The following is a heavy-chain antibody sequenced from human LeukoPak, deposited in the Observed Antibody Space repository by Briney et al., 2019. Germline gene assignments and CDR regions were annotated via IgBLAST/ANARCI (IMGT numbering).Heavy chain of an antibody. CDR3: ARGPFGGDCGGYDREESCGTHDY. D-gene: IGHD2-21*01. Sequence: SETLSLTCAVYGGSFSGYYWSWIRQPPGKGLEWIGEINHSGSTNYNPSLKSRVTISVDTSKNQFSLKLSSVTAADTAVYYCARGPFGGDCGGYDREESCGTHDYWGQGTLVTVSS. V-gene: IGHV4-34*01. CDR1: GGSFSGYY. J-gene: IGHJ4*02. CDR2: INHSGST.